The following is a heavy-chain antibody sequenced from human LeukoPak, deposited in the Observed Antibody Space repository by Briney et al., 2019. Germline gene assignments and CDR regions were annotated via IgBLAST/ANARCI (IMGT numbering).Heavy chain of an antibody. CDR3: ARPLSYDAFDI. D-gene: IGHD1-26*01. J-gene: IGHJ3*02. CDR2: IYYSGST. V-gene: IGHV4-59*01. Sequence: SETLSLTCTVSGGSISSYYWSWIRQPPGKGLEWIGYIYYSGSTNYNPSLKSRVTISVDTSKNPFSLKLSSVTAADTAVYYCARPLSYDAFDIWGQGTMVTVSS. CDR1: GGSISSYY.